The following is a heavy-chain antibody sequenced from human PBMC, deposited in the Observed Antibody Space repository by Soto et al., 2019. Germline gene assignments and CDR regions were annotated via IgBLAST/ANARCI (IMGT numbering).Heavy chain of an antibody. Sequence: QVQLQESGPGLVKPSETLSLTCTVSGGSISSYYWSWIRQPPGKGLEWIGYIYYSGSTNYNPSLKIRVTLSVESSKTQCSLKLSSVTAADTAVYYCARQQWLVLNAFDIWGQGTMVTVSS. J-gene: IGHJ3*02. CDR2: IYYSGST. V-gene: IGHV4-59*01. D-gene: IGHD6-19*01. CDR1: GGSISSYY. CDR3: ARQQWLVLNAFDI.